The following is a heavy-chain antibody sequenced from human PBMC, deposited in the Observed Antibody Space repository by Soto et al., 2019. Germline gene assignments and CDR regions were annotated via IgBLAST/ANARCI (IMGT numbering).Heavy chain of an antibody. J-gene: IGHJ5*02. CDR3: ARDMITFGGVIVGNWFDP. CDR2: IYYSGST. V-gene: IGHV4-30-4*01. CDR1: GGSISSGDYY. D-gene: IGHD3-16*02. Sequence: SETLSLTCTVSGGSISSGDYYWSWIRQPPGKGLEWIGYIYYSGSTYYNPSLKSRVTISVDTSKNQFSLKLSSVTAADTAVYYCARDMITFGGVIVGNWFDPWGQGTLVTVSS.